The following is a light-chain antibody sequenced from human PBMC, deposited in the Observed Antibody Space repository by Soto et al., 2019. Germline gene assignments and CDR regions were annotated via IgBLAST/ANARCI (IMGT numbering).Light chain of an antibody. J-gene: IGLJ3*02. Sequence: QSVLTQPASVSGSPGQSITISCIGTSSDVGGYNYVSWYQQHPGKAPKLMIYEVSNGPSGVSNRFSGSKSGNTASLTISGLQAEDEADYYCSSYTSSSTFWVFGGGTKVTVL. V-gene: IGLV2-14*01. CDR2: EVS. CDR1: SSDVGGYNY. CDR3: SSYTSSSTFWV.